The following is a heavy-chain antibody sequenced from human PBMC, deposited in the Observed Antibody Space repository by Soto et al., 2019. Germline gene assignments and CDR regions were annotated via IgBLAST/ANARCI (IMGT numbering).Heavy chain of an antibody. CDR3: AKEGPIAVAGTGFDY. V-gene: IGHV3-30-3*01. J-gene: IGHJ4*02. Sequence: GGSLRLSCAASGFSFSSYAMHWVRQAPGTGLEWVTFISYDGSNKYYADYVKGRFTISRDNSKNTLYLQMNSLRAEDTAVYYCAKEGPIAVAGTGFDYWGQGTLVTVSS. CDR2: ISYDGSNK. CDR1: GFSFSSYA. D-gene: IGHD6-19*01.